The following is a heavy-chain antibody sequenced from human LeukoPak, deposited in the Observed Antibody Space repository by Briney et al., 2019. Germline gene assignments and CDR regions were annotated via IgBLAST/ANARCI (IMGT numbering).Heavy chain of an antibody. D-gene: IGHD3-22*01. Sequence: PSETLSLTCTVSGDSITNYYWSWIRQPPGKGLEWIGYIYYSGSTNYNPSLKSRVTISVDTSKNQFSLKLSSVTAADTAVYYCARGTYYHDSSGCIFDYWGQGTLVTVSS. J-gene: IGHJ4*02. CDR1: GDSITNYY. V-gene: IGHV4-59*01. CDR3: ARGTYYHDSSGCIFDY. CDR2: IYYSGST.